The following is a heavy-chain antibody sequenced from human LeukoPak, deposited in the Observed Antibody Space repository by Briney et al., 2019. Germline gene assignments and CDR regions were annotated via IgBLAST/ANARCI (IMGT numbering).Heavy chain of an antibody. CDR1: GGSISSSSYY. CDR3: ARLRQLVLIDY. D-gene: IGHD6-13*01. J-gene: IGHJ4*02. CDR2: IYYSRST. Sequence: SGTLSLICTVSGGSISSSSYYWGWIRQPPGKGLEWIGSIYYSRSTYYNPSLRSRVTISVDTSKNQFSLKLSSVTAADTAVYYCARLRQLVLIDYWGQGTLVTVSS. V-gene: IGHV4-39*01.